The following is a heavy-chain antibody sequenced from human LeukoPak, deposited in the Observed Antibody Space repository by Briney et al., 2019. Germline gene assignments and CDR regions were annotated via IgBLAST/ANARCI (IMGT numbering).Heavy chain of an antibody. Sequence: GGSLRLSCAASGFTFSSYAMSWVRQAPGKGLEWVSAISGSGGSTYYADSVKGRFTISRDNSKNTQYLQMNSLRAEDTAVYYCAKDPTTYYDSSGYGRYNWFDPWGQGTLVTV. D-gene: IGHD3-22*01. V-gene: IGHV3-23*01. CDR1: GFTFSSYA. J-gene: IGHJ5*02. CDR2: ISGSGGST. CDR3: AKDPTTYYDSSGYGRYNWFDP.